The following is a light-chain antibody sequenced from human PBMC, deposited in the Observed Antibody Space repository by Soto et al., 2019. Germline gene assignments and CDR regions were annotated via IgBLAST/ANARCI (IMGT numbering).Light chain of an antibody. CDR1: QGISNY. V-gene: IGKV1-27*01. CDR2: SAS. Sequence: DIQMTQSPSSLPASLGDRVTITCRASQGISNYLAWYQQKPGEVPKLLIYSASTLQSGVPSRFSGRGSGTEFTLTISSLQPEDVATYYCQKFDRAPLTFGGGTKVDIK. CDR3: QKFDRAPLT. J-gene: IGKJ4*01.